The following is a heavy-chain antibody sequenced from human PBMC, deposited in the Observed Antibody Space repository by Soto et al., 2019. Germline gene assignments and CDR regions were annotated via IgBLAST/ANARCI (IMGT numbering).Heavy chain of an antibody. J-gene: IGHJ2*01. CDR2: IYWDDDK. CDR1: GFSLSTSGVG. CDR3: AHPRPGYSNWYFDL. V-gene: IGHV2-5*02. D-gene: IGHD2-21*01. Sequence: QITLKESGPTLMKPTQTLTLTCTFSGFSLSTSGVGVGWIRQPPGKALEWLALIYWDDDKRYSPSLKSRLTITRDTPKNQVVLTMTNMDPVDTAPYYCAHPRPGYSNWYFDLWGRGTLVTVSS.